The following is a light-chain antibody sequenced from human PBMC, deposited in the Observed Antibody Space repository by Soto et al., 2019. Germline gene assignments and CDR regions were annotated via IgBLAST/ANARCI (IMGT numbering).Light chain of an antibody. CDR3: QQFESSVT. CDR1: QSVSSTF. J-gene: IGKJ1*01. CDR2: VAS. Sequence: EIVLTQSPGSLSLSPGERATLSCRASQSVSSTFFAWYQQRPCQAPRLLLYVASSRATGIPERFSGLGSGTAFTLTISRLDPEDFGVYYCQQFESSVTFSKGTKVEIK. V-gene: IGKV3-20*01.